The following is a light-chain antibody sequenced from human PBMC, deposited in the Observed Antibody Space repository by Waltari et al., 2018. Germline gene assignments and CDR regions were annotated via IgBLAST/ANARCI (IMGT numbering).Light chain of an antibody. CDR3: QQYGSPPYT. CDR2: AVS. J-gene: IGKJ2*01. V-gene: IGKV3-20*01. Sequence: EIVLTQSPGTLSLSPGERATLSCWASQSFGSSYLAWFQQKPGQAPRLPIYAVSSRATGIPDRFSGSGSGTDFTLTINRLEPEDSAVYYCQQYGSPPYTFGQGTKLEL. CDR1: QSFGSSY.